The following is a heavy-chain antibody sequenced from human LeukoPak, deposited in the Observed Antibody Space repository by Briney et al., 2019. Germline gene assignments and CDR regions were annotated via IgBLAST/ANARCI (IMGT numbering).Heavy chain of an antibody. CDR1: GGTFSSYA. V-gene: IGHV1-69*04. CDR3: ARIGDYIFDY. Sequence: ASVKVSCKASGGTFSSYAISWVRQAPGQGLGWMGRIIPILGIANYAQKFQGRVTITADKSTSTAYMELRSLRSDDTAVYYCARIGDYIFDYWGQGTLVTVSS. CDR2: IIPILGIA. D-gene: IGHD4-17*01. J-gene: IGHJ4*02.